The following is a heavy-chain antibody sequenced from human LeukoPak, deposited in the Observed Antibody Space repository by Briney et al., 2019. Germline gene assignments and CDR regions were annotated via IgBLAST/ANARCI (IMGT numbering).Heavy chain of an antibody. D-gene: IGHD3-3*01. J-gene: IGHJ4*02. V-gene: IGHV1-2*02. CDR2: INPNSGGT. Sequence: WVRQSPSRGLEWMGWINPNSGGTNYAQKFQGRVTMTRDTSISTAYMELSRLRSDDTAVYYCARMYYDFWSGYEGDYWGQGTLVTVSS. CDR3: ARMYYDFWSGYEGDY.